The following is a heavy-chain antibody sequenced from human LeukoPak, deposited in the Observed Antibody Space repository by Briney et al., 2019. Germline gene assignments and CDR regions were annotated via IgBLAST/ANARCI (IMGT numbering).Heavy chain of an antibody. Sequence: SETLSLTCTVSGGSISSYYWSWIRQPPGKGLEWIGDIYYSGSTNYNPSLKSRVTISVDTSKNQFSLKLSSVTAADTAVYYCTRGSIAYYYMDVWGKGTTVTISS. CDR2: IYYSGST. CDR1: GGSISSYY. J-gene: IGHJ6*03. CDR3: TRGSIAYYYMDV. V-gene: IGHV4-59*01. D-gene: IGHD3-22*01.